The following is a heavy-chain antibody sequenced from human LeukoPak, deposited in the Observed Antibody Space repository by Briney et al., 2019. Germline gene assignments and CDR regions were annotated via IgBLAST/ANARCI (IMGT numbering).Heavy chain of an antibody. V-gene: IGHV3-30*04. J-gene: IGHJ4*02. CDR2: ISYDGSNK. CDR1: GFTFNNYA. D-gene: IGHD4-17*01. CDR3: ARDPLRERQTGYFDY. Sequence: PGRSLRLSCAASGFTFNNYAMHWVRQAPDKGLEWVAVISYDGSNKYYADSVKGRFTISRDNSKNTLYLQMNSLRAEDTAVYYCARDPLRERQTGYFDYWGQGTLVTVFS.